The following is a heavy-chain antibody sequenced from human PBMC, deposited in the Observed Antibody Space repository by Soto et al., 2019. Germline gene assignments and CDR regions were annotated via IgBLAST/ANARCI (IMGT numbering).Heavy chain of an antibody. V-gene: IGHV2-70*11. J-gene: IGHJ4*02. CDR2: IDWDDDK. CDR3: ARMRNYYDSSGYTWYFDY. D-gene: IGHD3-22*01. Sequence: SGPTLVNPTQTLTLTCTFSGFSLSTSGMCVSWIRQPPGKALEWLARIDWDDDKYYSTSLKTRLTISKDTSKNQVVLTMTNMDPVDTATYYCARMRNYYDSSGYTWYFDYWGQGTLVTVSS. CDR1: GFSLSTSGMC.